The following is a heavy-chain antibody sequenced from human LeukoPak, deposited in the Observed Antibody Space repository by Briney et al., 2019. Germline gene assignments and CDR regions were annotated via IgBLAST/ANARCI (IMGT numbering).Heavy chain of an antibody. CDR3: ARDDGGGKATTFDY. D-gene: IGHD3-16*01. J-gene: IGHJ4*02. V-gene: IGHV4-59*12. CDR1: GGSISSYY. CDR2: IYYSGST. Sequence: PSETLSLTCTVSGGSISSYYWSWIRQPPGKGLEWIGYIYYSGSTNYNPSLKSRVTMSVDTSKNQFSLKLSSVTAADTAVYYCARDDGGGKATTFDYWGQGTLVTVSS.